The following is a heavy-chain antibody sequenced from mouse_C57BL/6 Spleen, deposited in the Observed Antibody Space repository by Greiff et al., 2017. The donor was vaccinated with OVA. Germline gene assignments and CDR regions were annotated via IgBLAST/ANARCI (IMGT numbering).Heavy chain of an antibody. CDR1: GYTFTSYW. J-gene: IGHJ3*01. Sequence: QVQLQQPGAELVKPGASVKLSCKASGYTFTSYWMHWVKQRPGQGLEWIGMIHPNSGSTNYNEKFKSKATLTVDKSSSTAYMQLSSLTSEDSAVYYCANYGSSSWFAYRGQGTLVTVSA. V-gene: IGHV1-64*01. D-gene: IGHD1-1*01. CDR3: ANYGSSSWFAY. CDR2: IHPNSGST.